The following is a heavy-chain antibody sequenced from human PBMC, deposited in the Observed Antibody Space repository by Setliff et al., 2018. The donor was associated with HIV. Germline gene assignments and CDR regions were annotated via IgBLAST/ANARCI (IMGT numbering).Heavy chain of an antibody. CDR2: IYNSGST. J-gene: IGHJ6*03. V-gene: IGHV4-61*02. CDR1: GGSLSSGTYY. D-gene: IGHD3-3*01. Sequence: SETLSLTCTVPGGSLSSGTYYWNWIRQPAGKGLEWIGRIYNSGSTNYNPSLKSRVTISVDTSKNQFSLKLTSVTAADTAVYYCARGLSIFGVATPGFYSFMDVWGKGTTVTVSS. CDR3: ARGLSIFGVATPGFYSFMDV.